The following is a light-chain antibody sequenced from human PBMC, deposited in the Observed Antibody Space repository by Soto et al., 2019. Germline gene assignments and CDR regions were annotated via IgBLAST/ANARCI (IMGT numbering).Light chain of an antibody. CDR3: QQRSNWSSLT. Sequence: EIVLTQSPATLSLSPGERATLSCRASQSVSSYLAWYQQKPGQAPRLLIYDASNRATGIPARFSGSGSGTDFTLPISSLELKDFAVYYCQQRSNWSSLTFGGGPKVHIK. V-gene: IGKV3-11*01. CDR1: QSVSSY. J-gene: IGKJ4*01. CDR2: DAS.